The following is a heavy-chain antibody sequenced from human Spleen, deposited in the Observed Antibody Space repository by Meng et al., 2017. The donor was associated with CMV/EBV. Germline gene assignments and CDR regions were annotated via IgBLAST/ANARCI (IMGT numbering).Heavy chain of an antibody. CDR1: GFTFRSYA. V-gene: IGHV3-23*01. J-gene: IGHJ4*02. CDR3: AKDIAMFRGLTITSLIDY. Sequence: GESLKISCAASGFTFRSYAMSWVRQAPGKGLEWVSAVSGRGGSTYFADSVKGRFTISRDNSKNRLYLQMSSLSAEDTAVYYCAKDIAMFRGLTITSLIDYWGQGTLVTVSS. D-gene: IGHD3-10*01. CDR2: VSGRGGST.